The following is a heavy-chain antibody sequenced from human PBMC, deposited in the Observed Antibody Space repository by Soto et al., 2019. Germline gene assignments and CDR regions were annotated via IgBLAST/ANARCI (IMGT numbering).Heavy chain of an antibody. Sequence: SETLSLTCAANGGSLSGYYWSWIRQSPGKGLEWIGEINHRGSSDYNPSLKSRVTLSIDASMNHVTLELTSMTAADTAVYYCELSANRIYLYGVDVIGHGTAVTVSS. CDR3: ELSANRIYLYGVDV. J-gene: IGHJ6*02. CDR2: INHRGSS. V-gene: IGHV4-34*01. D-gene: IGHD1-26*01. CDR1: GGSLSGYY.